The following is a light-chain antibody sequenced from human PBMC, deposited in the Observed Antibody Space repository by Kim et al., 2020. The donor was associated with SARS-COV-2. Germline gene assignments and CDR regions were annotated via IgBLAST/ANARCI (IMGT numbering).Light chain of an antibody. Sequence: PGQSITISCTGTSSDVGGYNYVSWYQQHPGKAPKLMIYDVSKRPSGVSNRFSGSKSGNTASLTISGLQAEDEADYYCSSYTSSSTVFGGGTKLTVL. CDR3: SSYTSSSTV. CDR2: DVS. V-gene: IGLV2-14*04. J-gene: IGLJ2*01. CDR1: SSDVGGYNY.